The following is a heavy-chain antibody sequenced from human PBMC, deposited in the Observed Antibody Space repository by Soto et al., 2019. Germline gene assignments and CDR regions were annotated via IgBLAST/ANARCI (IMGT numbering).Heavy chain of an antibody. CDR3: VQDWTGNSCPCMVV. Sequence: EVQLLESGGGLVQPGGSLRLSCAASGFTFSSFAMTWVRQAPGEGLEWVSSISSSGETTYYSDSVKGRFTISRDISKNMVYLXMTSLRAEDTAVYFCVQDWTGNSCPCMVVWGQGTTVTVSS. D-gene: IGHD6-13*01. CDR2: ISSSGETT. CDR1: GFTFSSFA. J-gene: IGHJ6*02. V-gene: IGHV3-23*01.